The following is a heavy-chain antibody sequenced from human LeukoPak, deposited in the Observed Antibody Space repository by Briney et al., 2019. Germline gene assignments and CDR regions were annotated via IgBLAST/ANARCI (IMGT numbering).Heavy chain of an antibody. D-gene: IGHD5-24*01. CDR2: IDFSGST. CDR3: VRRRDGYIDN. V-gene: IGHV4-59*08. Sequence: SETLSLTCTVSGGSISSYYWSRIRQPPGKGLEWIGDIDFSGSTNYNPSLKSRLTISVDASKNQFSLKLSSVTAADTAVYYCVRRRDGYIDNWGQGTLLTVSS. J-gene: IGHJ4*02. CDR1: GGSISSYY.